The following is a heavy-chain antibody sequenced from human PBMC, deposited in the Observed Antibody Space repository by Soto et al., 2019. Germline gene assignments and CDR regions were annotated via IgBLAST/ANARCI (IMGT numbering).Heavy chain of an antibody. CDR2: IYYSGST. CDR1: GGSISSGDYY. CDR3: ARDNEPSYDSSGNYYFDY. J-gene: IGHJ4*02. V-gene: IGHV4-30-4*01. D-gene: IGHD3-22*01. Sequence: PSETLSLTCTVSGGSISSGDYYWSWIRQPPGKGLEWIGYIYYSGSTYYNPSLKSRVTISVDTSKNQFPLKLSFVTAADTAVYYCARDNEPSYDSSGNYYFDYWGQGTLVTVSS.